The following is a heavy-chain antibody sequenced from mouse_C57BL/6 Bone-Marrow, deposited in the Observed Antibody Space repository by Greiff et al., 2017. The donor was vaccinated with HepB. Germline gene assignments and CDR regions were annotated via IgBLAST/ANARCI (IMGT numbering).Heavy chain of an antibody. CDR1: GYTLTSYW. D-gene: IGHD3-2*02. Sequence: QVQLQQPGAELVKPGASVKMSCKASGYTLTSYWITWVKQRPGQGLEWIGDIYPGSGSTNYNEKFKSKATLTVDTSSSTAYMQLSSLTSEDSAVYYCASREGQATAMDYWGQGTSVTVSS. CDR2: IYPGSGST. CDR3: ASREGQATAMDY. V-gene: IGHV1-55*01. J-gene: IGHJ4*01.